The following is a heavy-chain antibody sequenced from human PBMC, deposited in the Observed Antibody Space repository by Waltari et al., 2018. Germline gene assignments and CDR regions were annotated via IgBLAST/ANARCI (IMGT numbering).Heavy chain of an antibody. Sequence: QLQLQESGPGLVKPSETLSLTCTVSGGSISSISSYWGWIRQPPGKGLEWIGTIHYSGSTHSNPSLKGRVAISGDTSKSQFSLMLSSVTAADTAVYYCARHEWFGELTNNWFDPWGRGTLVTVSS. D-gene: IGHD3-10*01. CDR3: ARHEWFGELTNNWFDP. V-gene: IGHV4-39*01. J-gene: IGHJ5*02. CDR1: GGSISSISSY. CDR2: IHYSGST.